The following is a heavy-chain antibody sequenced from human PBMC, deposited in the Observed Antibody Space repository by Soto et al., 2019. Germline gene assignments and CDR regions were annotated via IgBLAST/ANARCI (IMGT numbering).Heavy chain of an antibody. Sequence: QVQLQQSGPGLVKPSETLSLTCSVSSGPSSSHNWGWIRQPPGRGLEWIGYVYSTGGTSYNPSLKSRRTISADTSTNHISLTLTSVTAADTAVYYCVRQGIGNLHGLVDVWGQGTTVRVSS. D-gene: IGHD1-1*01. CDR3: VRQGIGNLHGLVDV. CDR1: SGPSSSHN. V-gene: IGHV4-59*08. J-gene: IGHJ6*02. CDR2: VYSTGGT.